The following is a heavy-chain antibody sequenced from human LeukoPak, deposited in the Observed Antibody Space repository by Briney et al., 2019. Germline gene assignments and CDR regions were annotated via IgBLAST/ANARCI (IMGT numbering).Heavy chain of an antibody. V-gene: IGHV4-59*10. CDR2: IYTSGSS. CDR3: AGGTGELSE. D-gene: IGHD1-7*01. J-gene: IGHJ4*02. Sequence: PSETLSLTCAVSGASISSYYWSWIRQPAGKGLEWIGRIYTSGSSHSNPSLESRVTISADKSKNQVSLKLSSVTAADTAVYCCAGGTGELSEWGQGALVTVSS. CDR1: GASISSYY.